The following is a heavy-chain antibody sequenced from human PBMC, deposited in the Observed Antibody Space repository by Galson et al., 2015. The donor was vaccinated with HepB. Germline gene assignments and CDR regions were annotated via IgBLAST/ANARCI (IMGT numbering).Heavy chain of an antibody. CDR3: AREWDIVVVPAAPFDY. V-gene: IGHV3-7*03. D-gene: IGHD2-2*01. CDR1: GFTFSGYW. CDR2: RKQDGSEK. Sequence: SLRLACAASGFTFSGYWMSWVRQARGKGLEWVANRKQDGSEKYYVDSVKGRFTISRDNAKNSLYLQMNSLRAEDTAVYYCAREWDIVVVPAAPFDYWGQGTLVTVSS. J-gene: IGHJ4*02.